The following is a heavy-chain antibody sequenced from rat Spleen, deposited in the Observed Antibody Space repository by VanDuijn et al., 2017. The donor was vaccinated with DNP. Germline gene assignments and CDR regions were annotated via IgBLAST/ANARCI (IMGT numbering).Heavy chain of an antibody. CDR1: GFTFSNYG. J-gene: IGHJ2*01. Sequence: EVQLVESGGGLVQAGRSLKLSCAASGFTFSNYGMAWVRQAPTKGLEWVASISSEGSTTYYGDSVKGRFTISRDNAKGTLYLQMDSLRSEDTATYYCATHNYYFDYWGQGVMVTVSS. D-gene: IGHD1-11*01. V-gene: IGHV5-29*01. CDR2: ISSEGSTT. CDR3: ATHNYYFDY.